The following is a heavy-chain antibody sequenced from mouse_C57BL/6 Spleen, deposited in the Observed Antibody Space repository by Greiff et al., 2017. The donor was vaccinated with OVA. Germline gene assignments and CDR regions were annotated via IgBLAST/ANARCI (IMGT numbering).Heavy chain of an antibody. CDR2: INPSTGGT. CDR3: ARWYDYDGAWFAY. D-gene: IGHD2-4*01. J-gene: IGHJ3*01. CDR1: GYSFTGYY. V-gene: IGHV1-42*01. Sequence: VHVKQSGPELVKPGASVKISCKASGYSFTGYYMNWVKQSPEKSLEWIGEINPSTGGTTYNQKFKAKATLTVDKSSSTAYMQLKSLTSEDSAVYYCARWYDYDGAWFAYWGQGTLVTVSA.